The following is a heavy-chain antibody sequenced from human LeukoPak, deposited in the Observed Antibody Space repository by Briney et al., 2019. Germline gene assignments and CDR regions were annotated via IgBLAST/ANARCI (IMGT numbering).Heavy chain of an antibody. V-gene: IGHV3-23*01. D-gene: IGHD2-2*02. CDR1: GFTFSSYA. Sequence: GGSLRLSCAVSGFTFSSYAMSWVRQAPGKGLEWVSAISGSGGSTYYADSVKGRFTISRDNSKNTLYLQMNSLRAEDTAVYYCAKAIVVVPAAIGYFDYWGQGTLVTVSS. CDR2: ISGSGGST. J-gene: IGHJ4*02. CDR3: AKAIVVVPAAIGYFDY.